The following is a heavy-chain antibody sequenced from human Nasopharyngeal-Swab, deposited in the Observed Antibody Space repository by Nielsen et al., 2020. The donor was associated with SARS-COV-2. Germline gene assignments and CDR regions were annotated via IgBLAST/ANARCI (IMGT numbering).Heavy chain of an antibody. CDR3: AKGIGSSWLGYFEQ. Sequence: GGSLRLSCAASKFTFSSYAMSWVRQAPGKGLEWVSTISGSGGSTYYADSVKGRFPISRDNSKNTLYLQMNSLRAEDTAVYYCAKGIGSSWLGYFEQWGKGTLVPFSS. CDR1: KFTFSSYA. V-gene: IGHV3-23*01. CDR2: ISGSGGST. J-gene: IGHJ4*02. D-gene: IGHD6-13*01.